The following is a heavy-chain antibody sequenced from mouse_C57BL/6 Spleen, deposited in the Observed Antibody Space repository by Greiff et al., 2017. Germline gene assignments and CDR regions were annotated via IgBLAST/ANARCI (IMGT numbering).Heavy chain of an antibody. CDR3: ASATVVAHWYFDV. V-gene: IGHV1-80*01. CDR1: GYAFSSYW. Sequence: QVQLQQSGAELVKPGASVKISCKASGYAFSSYWMNWVKQRPGKGLEWIGQIYPGDGDTNYNGKFKGKATLTADKSSSTAYMQLSSLTSEDSAVYFCASATVVAHWYFDVWGTGTTVTVSS. J-gene: IGHJ1*03. CDR2: IYPGDGDT. D-gene: IGHD1-1*01.